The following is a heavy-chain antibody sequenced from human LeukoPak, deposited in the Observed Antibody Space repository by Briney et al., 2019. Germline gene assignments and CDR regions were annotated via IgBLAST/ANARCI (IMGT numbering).Heavy chain of an antibody. Sequence: GGSLRLSCAASGFTFDDYAMHWVRQAPGKGLEWVSGISWNSGSIGYADSVKGRFTISRDNAKNSLYLQMNSLRAEDTAVYYCARDRLSYYDMDVWGKGTTVTISS. CDR2: ISWNSGSI. CDR3: ARDRLSYYDMDV. V-gene: IGHV3-9*01. CDR1: GFTFDDYA. J-gene: IGHJ6*03.